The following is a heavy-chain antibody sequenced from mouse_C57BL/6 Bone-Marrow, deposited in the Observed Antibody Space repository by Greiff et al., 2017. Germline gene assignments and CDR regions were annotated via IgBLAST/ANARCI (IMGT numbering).Heavy chain of an antibody. CDR1: GFTFSDYY. D-gene: IGHD6-1*01. CDR3: ARQGHHAMDY. J-gene: IGHJ4*01. V-gene: IGHV5-12*01. Sequence: EVKLMESGGGLVQPGGSLTLSCAASGFTFSDYYMYWVRQTPEKRLEWVAYISNGGGSTYYPDTVKGRFTISRDNAKNTLYLQMSRLKSENTAMYYCARQGHHAMDYGGQGTSVTVSS. CDR2: ISNGGGST.